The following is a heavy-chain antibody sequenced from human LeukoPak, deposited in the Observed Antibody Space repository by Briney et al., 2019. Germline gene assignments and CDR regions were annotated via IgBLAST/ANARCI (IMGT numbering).Heavy chain of an antibody. D-gene: IGHD4-11*01. J-gene: IGHJ4*02. V-gene: IGHV3-23*01. CDR2: ISDRGGST. Sequence: GGSLTLSCALATPIPSSYAARWVSQAQGTGLEWVSAISDRGGSTYYGDSVKGRFTISRDNSKNTLYLQMNSLRAEDTAVYYCAKDSSGNYGVNDYWGQGTLVTVSS. CDR3: AKDSSGNYGVNDY. CDR1: TPIPSSYA.